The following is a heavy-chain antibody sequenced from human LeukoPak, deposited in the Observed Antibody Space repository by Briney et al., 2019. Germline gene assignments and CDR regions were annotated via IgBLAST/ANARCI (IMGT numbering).Heavy chain of an antibody. CDR2: INAGNGNT. CDR1: GYTFTSYA. V-gene: IGHV1-3*01. Sequence: GASVKVSCKASGYTFTSYAMHWVRQAPGQRLEWMGWINAGNGNTKYSQKFQGRVTITRDTSASTAYMELSSLRSEDTAVYYCARDYYGSGSYYNIGQPFDPWGQGTLVTVSS. CDR3: ARDYYGSGSYYNIGQPFDP. J-gene: IGHJ5*02. D-gene: IGHD3-10*01.